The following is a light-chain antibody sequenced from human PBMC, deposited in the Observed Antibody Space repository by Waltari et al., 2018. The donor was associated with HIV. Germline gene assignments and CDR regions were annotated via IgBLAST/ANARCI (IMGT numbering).Light chain of an antibody. Sequence: VMTQSPATMSVSPGDRVTLSCKTSHSINTHVAWHQQRPGQAPQLLIYDASTRAPDIPTRFSGSGSGTQFSLTITDMKSDDFAVYYCQQYANWPITFGRGTRL. CDR1: HSINTH. CDR2: DAS. CDR3: QQYANWPIT. J-gene: IGKJ5*01. V-gene: IGKV3D-15*01.